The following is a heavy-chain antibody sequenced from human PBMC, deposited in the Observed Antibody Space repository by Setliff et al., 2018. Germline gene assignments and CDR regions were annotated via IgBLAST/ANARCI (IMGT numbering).Heavy chain of an antibody. J-gene: IGHJ4*02. CDR2: YSHSGGS. Sequence: SETLSLTCTVFGESLIDYSWHWIRQPPGKGLEWISEYSHSGGSKYHPSLEGRVTISADESKRQVSLKLTSLTAADTAVYYCASPQARGFWARYYFDLWGQGTLVTVSS. D-gene: IGHD6-6*01. CDR3: ASPQARGFWARYYFDL. CDR1: GESLIDYS. V-gene: IGHV4-34*01.